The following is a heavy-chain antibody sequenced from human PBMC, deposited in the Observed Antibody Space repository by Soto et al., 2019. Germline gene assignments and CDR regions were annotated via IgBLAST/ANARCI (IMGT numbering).Heavy chain of an antibody. CDR3: VSLADYYGSGSFDY. V-gene: IGHV3-30*03. CDR1: GFTFSSYG. J-gene: IGHJ4*02. Sequence: QVQLVESGGGVVQPGRSLRLSCAASGFTFSSYGMHWVRQAPGKGLEWVAVISYDGSNKYYADSVKGRFTISRDNSKNTLYLQMNSLSAEDTAVYYCVSLADYYGSGSFDYWGQGTLVTVSS. CDR2: ISYDGSNK. D-gene: IGHD3-10*01.